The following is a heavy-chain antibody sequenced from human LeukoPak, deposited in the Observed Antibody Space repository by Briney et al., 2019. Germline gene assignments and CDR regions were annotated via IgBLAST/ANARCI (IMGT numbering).Heavy chain of an antibody. Sequence: ASVKVSCKASGGTFSSYAISWVRQAPGQGLEWMGIINPSGGSTSYAQKFQGRVTMTRDTSTSTVYMELSSLRSEDTAVYYCARELINYYDSSGYYPDAFDIWGQGTMVTVSS. J-gene: IGHJ3*02. CDR3: ARELINYYDSSGYYPDAFDI. CDR1: GGTFSSYA. CDR2: INPSGGST. D-gene: IGHD3-22*01. V-gene: IGHV1-46*01.